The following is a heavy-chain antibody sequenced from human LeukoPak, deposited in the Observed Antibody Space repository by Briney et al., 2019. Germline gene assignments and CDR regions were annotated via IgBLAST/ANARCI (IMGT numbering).Heavy chain of an antibody. CDR2: ISYDGSNK. V-gene: IGHV3-30*18. J-gene: IGHJ4*02. CDR3: AKDRHGGSIDY. D-gene: IGHD1-26*01. CDR1: GFTFSSYG. Sequence: PGRSLRLSCAASGFTFSSYGMHWVRQAPGKGLEWVAVISYDGSNKYYADPVKGRFTISRDNSKNTLYLQMNSLRAEDTAVYYCAKDRHGGSIDYWGQGTLVTVSS.